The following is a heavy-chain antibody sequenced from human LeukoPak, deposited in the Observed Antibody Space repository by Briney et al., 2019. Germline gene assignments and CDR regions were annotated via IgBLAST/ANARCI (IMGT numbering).Heavy chain of an antibody. D-gene: IGHD3-9*01. Sequence: GASVKVSCKASGGTFSSYAISWVRQAPGQGLEWMGRIIPILGIANYAQKFQGRVTITADKSTSTAYMELSSLRSEDTAVYYCARARLSDYDILTGPDAFDIWGQGTMVTVSS. CDR2: IIPILGIA. J-gene: IGHJ3*02. V-gene: IGHV1-69*04. CDR1: GGTFSSYA. CDR3: ARARLSDYDILTGPDAFDI.